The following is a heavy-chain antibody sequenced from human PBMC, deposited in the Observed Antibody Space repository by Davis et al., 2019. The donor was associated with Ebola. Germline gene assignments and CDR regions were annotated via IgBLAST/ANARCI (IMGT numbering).Heavy chain of an antibody. Sequence: ASVKVSCKTSGGSFTTYTFNWIRQAPGQGLEWMGMINPNDGRTIYAQKFQGRVTVTRDTSTTTVYMDLSSLRSEDTALYYCTTPGGQDSGYDVFDIWGQGTMVTVSS. V-gene: IGHV1-46*03. J-gene: IGHJ3*02. CDR1: GGSFTTYT. D-gene: IGHD5-12*01. CDR2: INPNDGRT. CDR3: TTPGGQDSGYDVFDI.